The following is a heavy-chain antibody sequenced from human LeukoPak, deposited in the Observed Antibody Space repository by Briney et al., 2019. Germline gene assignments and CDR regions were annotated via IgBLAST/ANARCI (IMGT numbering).Heavy chain of an antibody. J-gene: IGHJ4*02. D-gene: IGHD3-9*01. CDR3: ARDLLVIASSIDY. V-gene: IGHV1-2*02. CDR1: GYTFTSYD. CDR2: INPNSGGT. Sequence: ASVKASCKASGYTFTSYDINWVRQAPGQGLEWMGWINPNSGGTNYAQKFQGRVTMTRDTSISTAYMELSRLRSDDTAVYYCARDLLVIASSIDYWGQGTLVTVSS.